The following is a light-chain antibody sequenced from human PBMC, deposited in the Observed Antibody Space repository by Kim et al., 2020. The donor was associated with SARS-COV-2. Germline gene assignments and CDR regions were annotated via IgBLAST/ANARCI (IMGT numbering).Light chain of an antibody. CDR1: QTVLYSSNNNNY. J-gene: IGKJ2*01. CDR2: WAS. V-gene: IGKV4-1*01. CDR3: QQYFSSPYT. Sequence: DNVMTQSPDSLAVSLGERATINCKSSQTVLYSSNNNNYLAWYQQKPGQSPKLLIYWASTRQSGVPDRFSGSGSGTDFTLTISSLQAEDVAVYYCQQYFSSPYTFGQGTKLEI.